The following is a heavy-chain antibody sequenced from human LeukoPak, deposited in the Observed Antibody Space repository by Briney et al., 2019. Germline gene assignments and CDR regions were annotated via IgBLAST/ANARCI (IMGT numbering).Heavy chain of an antibody. CDR1: GFAFSSYP. CDR3: AKYYSTSGSSGGRVFDY. CDR2: VGSSNGDT. Sequence: GVSLRLSCAASGFAFSSYPMTWVRQAPGKGLEWVSTVGSSNGDTHYADSVKGRFTISRDNSKNTLFLQMNSLRAEDTAVYYCAKYYSTSGSSGGRVFDYWGQGTLVTVSS. J-gene: IGHJ4*02. D-gene: IGHD3-10*01. V-gene: IGHV3-23*01.